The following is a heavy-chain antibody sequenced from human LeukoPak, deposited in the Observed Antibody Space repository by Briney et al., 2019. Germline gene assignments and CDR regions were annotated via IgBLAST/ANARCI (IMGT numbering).Heavy chain of an antibody. D-gene: IGHD5-24*01. CDR1: GGTFSSYA. J-gene: IGHJ3*02. V-gene: IGHV1-69*13. Sequence: GASVKVSCKASGGTFSSYAISWVRQAPGQGLEWMGGIIPIFGTANYAQKFQGRVTITADGSTSTAYMELSSLRSEDTAVYYCAGSRDGDDAFDIWGQGTMVTVSS. CDR2: IIPIFGTA. CDR3: AGSRDGDDAFDI.